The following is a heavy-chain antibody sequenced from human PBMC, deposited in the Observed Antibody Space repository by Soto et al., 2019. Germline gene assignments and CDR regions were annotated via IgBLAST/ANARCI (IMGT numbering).Heavy chain of an antibody. D-gene: IGHD4-17*01. V-gene: IGHV3-49*03. Sequence: PGGSLRLSCTASGFTVGDYTMNWFRQAPGKGLEWVGFIRSKADGGTTEYAASVKGRFTISRDDSKSIPYLQMNSLTPDPTAVYYCTEALTSDWPYWRQGTLVTVSS. J-gene: IGHJ4*02. CDR1: GFTVGDYT. CDR2: IRSKADGGTT. CDR3: TEALTSDWPY.